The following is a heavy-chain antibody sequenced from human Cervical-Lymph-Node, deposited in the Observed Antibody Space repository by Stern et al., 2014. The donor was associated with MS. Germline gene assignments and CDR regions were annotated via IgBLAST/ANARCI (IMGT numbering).Heavy chain of an antibody. V-gene: IGHV4-31*03. CDR1: GGPISSGGYY. D-gene: IGHD3-3*01. CDR2: LYYSGST. CDR3: ARESYDLWSGYYTFDY. J-gene: IGHJ4*02. Sequence: QLQLQESGPGLVKPSQTLSLTCTVSGGPISSGGYYLSWIRQHPGKGLEWIGFLYYSGSTYYHPSLKSRVTISVDTSKNQFSLKLSSVTAADTAVYYCARESYDLWSGYYTFDYWGQGTLVTVSS.